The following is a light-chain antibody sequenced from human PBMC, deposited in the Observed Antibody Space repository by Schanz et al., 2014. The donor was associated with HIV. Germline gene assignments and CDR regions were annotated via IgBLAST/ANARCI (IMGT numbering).Light chain of an antibody. Sequence: QSVLTQPASVSGSPGQSITISCTGTSSDVGAYNYVSWYQQHPGKAPKLMLYDVSSRPSGVPDRFSGSKSGTSASLAISGLRSEDEADYYCAAWDDSPSGCVFGGGTKLTVL. CDR2: DVS. CDR1: SSDVGAYNY. V-gene: IGLV2-14*03. CDR3: AAWDDSPSGCV. J-gene: IGLJ3*02.